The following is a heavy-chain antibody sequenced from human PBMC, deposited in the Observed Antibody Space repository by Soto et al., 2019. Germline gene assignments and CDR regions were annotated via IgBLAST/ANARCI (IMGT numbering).Heavy chain of an antibody. CDR2: IYYSGST. Sequence: SETLSLSCTVSGGSISSYYWSWIRQPPGKGLEWIGYIYYSGSTNYNPSLKSRVTISVDTSKNQFSLKLSSVTAADTAVYYCARWYYGDSPPKLDYLGQGTLVTVSS. J-gene: IGHJ4*02. V-gene: IGHV4-59*01. D-gene: IGHD4-17*01. CDR3: ARWYYGDSPPKLDY. CDR1: GGSISSYY.